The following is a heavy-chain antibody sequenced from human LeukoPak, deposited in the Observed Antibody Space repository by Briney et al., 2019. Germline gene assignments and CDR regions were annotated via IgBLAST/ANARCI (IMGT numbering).Heavy chain of an antibody. CDR3: ESWVPPFGY. V-gene: IGHV3-66*01. Sequence: GGSLRLSCAASGFTVNDNQMNWVRQAPGKGPEWVSVIYSGGGTFYADSVKGRFTISRDNSKNTLYLQMNSLRPKDTAVYYCESWVPPFGYWGQGILVTVSS. CDR1: GFTVNDNQ. J-gene: IGHJ4*02. CDR2: IYSGGGT. D-gene: IGHD1-1*01.